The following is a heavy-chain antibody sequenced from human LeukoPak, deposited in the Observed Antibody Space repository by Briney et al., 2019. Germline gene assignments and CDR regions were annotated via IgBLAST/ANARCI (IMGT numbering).Heavy chain of an antibody. CDR3: ATDYPLDPTDSPRFDY. D-gene: IGHD3-22*01. CDR1: GYTLTELS. V-gene: IGHV1-24*01. CDR2: FDPEDGET. J-gene: IGHJ4*02. Sequence: GASVKVSCKVSGYTLTELSMHWVRQAPGKGLEWMGGFDPEDGETIYAQKFQGRVTMTEDTSTDAAYMELSSLRSEDTAVYYCATDYPLDPTDSPRFDYWGQGTLVTVSS.